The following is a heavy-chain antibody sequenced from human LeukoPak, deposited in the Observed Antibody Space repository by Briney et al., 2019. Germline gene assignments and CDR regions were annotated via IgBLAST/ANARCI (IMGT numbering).Heavy chain of an antibody. CDR3: ARVRLDYYDSSGYYYYYYGMDV. V-gene: IGHV4-59*01. D-gene: IGHD3-22*01. Sequence: SETLSLTCTVSGGSISSYYWSWIRQPPGKGLEWIGYIYYSGSTNYNPSLKSRVTISVDTSKNQFSLKLSSVTAADTAVYYCARVRLDYYDSSGYYYYYYGMDVWGQGTTVTVSS. J-gene: IGHJ6*02. CDR2: IYYSGST. CDR1: GGSISSYY.